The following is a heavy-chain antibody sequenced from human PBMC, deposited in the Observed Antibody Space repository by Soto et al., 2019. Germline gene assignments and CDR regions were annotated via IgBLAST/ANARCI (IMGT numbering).Heavy chain of an antibody. CDR1: GFTFSNYG. V-gene: IGHV3-30*18. Sequence: QVHLVESGGGVVQPGRSLRLSCAASGFTFSNYGMHWVRQAPGKGLEWVAVIVYDGRNKYYADSVKGRFTISRDNSKNTLYLQVSSLRAEDTAVYYCAKDRADCSVNSCYSFDYWGQGALVTVSS. J-gene: IGHJ4*02. CDR2: IVYDGRNK. CDR3: AKDRADCSVNSCYSFDY. D-gene: IGHD2-15*01.